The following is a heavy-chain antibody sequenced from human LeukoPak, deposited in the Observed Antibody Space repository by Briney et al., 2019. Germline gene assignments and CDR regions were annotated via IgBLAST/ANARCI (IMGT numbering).Heavy chain of an antibody. CDR3: AKSNGYGLIDI. J-gene: IGHJ3*02. V-gene: IGHV4-59*12. CDR2: IFYSGST. CDR1: GDSIDDSY. D-gene: IGHD3-22*01. Sequence: SETLSLTCTISGDSIDDSYWSWIRQPPGKALEWIGNIFYSGSTYYSPSLKSRVTISLDTSRNQFSLKLNSVTAADTAVYYCAKSNGYGLIDIWGQGTMVTVSS.